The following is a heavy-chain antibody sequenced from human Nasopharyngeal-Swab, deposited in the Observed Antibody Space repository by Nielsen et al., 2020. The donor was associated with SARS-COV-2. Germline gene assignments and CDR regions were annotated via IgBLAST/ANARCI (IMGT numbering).Heavy chain of an antibody. Sequence: GESLKISCAASGFTFSSYWMHWVRQAPGKGLVWVSRINSDGSSTSYADSVKGRFTISRDNAKNTLYLQMNSLRAEDTAVYYCAREGYYDSSGYSYFDYWGQGTLVTVSS. D-gene: IGHD3-22*01. CDR1: GFTFSSYW. CDR2: INSDGSST. V-gene: IGHV3-74*01. CDR3: AREGYYDSSGYSYFDY. J-gene: IGHJ4*02.